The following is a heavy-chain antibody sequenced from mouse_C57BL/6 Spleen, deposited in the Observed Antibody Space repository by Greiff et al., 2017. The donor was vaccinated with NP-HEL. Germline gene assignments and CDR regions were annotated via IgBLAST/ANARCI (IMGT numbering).Heavy chain of an antibody. CDR1: GYTFTDYN. V-gene: IGHV1-18*01. J-gene: IGHJ2*01. D-gene: IGHD1-1*01. CDR3: ARRGGSSYGYFDY. CDR2: INPNNGGT. Sequence: EVQLQQSGPELVKPGASVKIPCKASGYTFTDYNMDWVKPSHGKSLEWIGDINPNNGGTIYNQKFKGKAKLTVDKSSSTAYMELRSLTSEDTAVYYCARRGGSSYGYFDYWGHGTTLTVSS.